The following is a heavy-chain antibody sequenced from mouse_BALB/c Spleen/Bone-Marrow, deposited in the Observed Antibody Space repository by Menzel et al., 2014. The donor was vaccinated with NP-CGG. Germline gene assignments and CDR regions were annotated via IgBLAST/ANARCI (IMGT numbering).Heavy chain of an antibody. D-gene: IGHD2-4*01. CDR2: IDPSDSET. CDR1: GYSFTNYW. Sequence: VQLQQSGPQLVWPGASVKISCKASGYSFTNYWMLWVKQRPGQGLEWIGMIDPSDSETRLNQKFKDKATLTVDKSSSTAYMRLSSPTSEDSAVYYCASPLFDYEHYHGMDYWGQGTSVTVSS. V-gene: IGHV1S126*01. J-gene: IGHJ4*01. CDR3: ASPLFDYEHYHGMDY.